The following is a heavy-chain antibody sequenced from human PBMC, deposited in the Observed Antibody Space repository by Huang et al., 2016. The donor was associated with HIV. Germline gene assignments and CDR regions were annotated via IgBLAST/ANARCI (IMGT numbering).Heavy chain of an antibody. J-gene: IGHJ4*02. V-gene: IGHV3-30-3*01. CDR3: ARTGSYYYGSGSYHFGDY. D-gene: IGHD3-10*01. CDR1: GFACSSYA. Sequence: QVQLVESGGGVVQPGRSLRFSCAASGFACSSYAMHWVRQAPGKGLEWLAVQAIDGSNKNYANSGKGRFTSSRDNSKGTVYLQMNSLRPEDTAVYSCARTGSYYYGSGSYHFGDYWGQGTLVTVSS. CDR2: QAIDGSNK.